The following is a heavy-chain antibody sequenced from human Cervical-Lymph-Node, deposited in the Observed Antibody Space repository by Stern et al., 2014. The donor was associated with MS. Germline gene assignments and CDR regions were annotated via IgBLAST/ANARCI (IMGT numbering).Heavy chain of an antibody. J-gene: IGHJ4*02. D-gene: IGHD3-22*01. CDR3: ARQNSSGYYSSDY. CDR1: GYSFTSYW. Sequence: EVQLVESGAEVKKPGESLKISCKGSGYSFTSYWIGLVRQMPGKGLTWMWIIYPGDSTTRYSPSFQGQVTISADESISTAYLQWSSLKASDTAMYYCARQNSSGYYSSDYWGQGTLVTVSS. V-gene: IGHV5-51*01. CDR2: IYPGDSTT.